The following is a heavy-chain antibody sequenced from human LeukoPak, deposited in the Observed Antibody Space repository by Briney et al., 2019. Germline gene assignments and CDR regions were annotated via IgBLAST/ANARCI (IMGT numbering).Heavy chain of an antibody. CDR3: AMTATVHTYYEFS. V-gene: IGHV4-39*01. Sequence: SETLSLTCTVSGGSISSSTYYWGWIRQPPGKDLEWIGSVHYSGIAYYHPSLKSRVTISVDTSRNQFSLKLSSVTAADTAVYYCAMTATVHTYYEFSWGQGTPVTVSS. D-gene: IGHD3-3*01. J-gene: IGHJ5*02. CDR1: GGSISSSTYY. CDR2: VHYSGIA.